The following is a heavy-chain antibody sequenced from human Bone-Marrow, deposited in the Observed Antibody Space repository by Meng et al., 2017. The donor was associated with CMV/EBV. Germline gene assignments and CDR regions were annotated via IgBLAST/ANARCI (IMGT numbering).Heavy chain of an antibody. D-gene: IGHD6-13*01. CDR2: INHSGST. CDR3: ALAAAVPAPDY. Sequence: SETLSLTCAVYGGSFSGYYWSWIRQPPGKGLEWIGEINHSGSTNYNPSLKSRVTISVDTSKNQFSLKLSSVTAADTAVYYCALAAAVPAPDYWGQGTLVTVSS. V-gene: IGHV4-34*01. CDR1: GGSFSGYY. J-gene: IGHJ4*02.